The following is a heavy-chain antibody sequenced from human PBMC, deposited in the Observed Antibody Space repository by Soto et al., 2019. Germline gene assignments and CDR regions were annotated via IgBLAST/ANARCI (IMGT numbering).Heavy chain of an antibody. D-gene: IGHD3-10*01. V-gene: IGHV1-58*01. CDR2: IVVGSGNT. CDR1: GFNFASSA. J-gene: IGHJ6*02. Sequence: QMQLVQSGPEVKKPGTSVKVSCKASGFNFASSAVQWVRQARGQRLEWIGWIVVGSGNTNYAQKFQERVTITRDMSTSTAYMELSSLRSEDTAVYYCAADMGYYGSGSYFYYYSGMDVWGQGTTVTVSS. CDR3: AADMGYYGSGSYFYYYSGMDV.